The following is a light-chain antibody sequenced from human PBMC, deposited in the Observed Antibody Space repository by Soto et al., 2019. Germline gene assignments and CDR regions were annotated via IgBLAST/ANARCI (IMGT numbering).Light chain of an antibody. CDR2: SNS. CDR3: ATWDDSLNGWV. Sequence: QSVLTQPPSASGTPGQWVPISCSGSNSNIGSNTVNWYQQLPGAAPQLLIYSNSQRPSGVPDRFSGSKSGTSASLAISGLQSEDEADYYCATWDDSLNGWVFGGGTQLTVL. CDR1: NSNIGSNT. J-gene: IGLJ3*02. V-gene: IGLV1-44*01.